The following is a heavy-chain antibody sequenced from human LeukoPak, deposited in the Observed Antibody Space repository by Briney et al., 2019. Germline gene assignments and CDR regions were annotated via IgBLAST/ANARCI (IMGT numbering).Heavy chain of an antibody. CDR3: ARDIAAALDAFDI. D-gene: IGHD6-13*01. V-gene: IGHV4-59*01. CDR1: GGSISSYY. Sequence: SETLSLTCTVSGGSISSYYWSWIRQPPGKGLEWIGYIYYSGSTNYNPSLKSRVTISVDTSKNQFSLKLSSVTAADTAVYYYARDIAAALDAFDIWGQGTMVTVSS. CDR2: IYYSGST. J-gene: IGHJ3*02.